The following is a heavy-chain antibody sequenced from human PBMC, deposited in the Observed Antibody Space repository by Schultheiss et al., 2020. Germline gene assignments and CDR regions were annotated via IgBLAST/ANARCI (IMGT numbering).Heavy chain of an antibody. V-gene: IGHV3-73*01. CDR3: ARSPTSGSLDV. J-gene: IGHJ4*02. CDR2: IRSKANSYAT. Sequence: GGSLRLSCAASGFTFSGSAMHWVRQASGKGLEWVGRIRSKANSYATAYAASVKGRFTISRDNSKNTLYLQMNSLRAEDTAVYYCARSPTSGSLDVWDQGALVNVSS. CDR1: GFTFSGSA.